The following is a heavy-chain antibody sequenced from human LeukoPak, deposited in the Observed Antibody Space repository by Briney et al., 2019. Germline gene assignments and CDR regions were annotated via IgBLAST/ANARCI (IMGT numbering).Heavy chain of an antibody. CDR3: ARVRSNRRFDY. CDR2: INTNTGNP. V-gene: IGHV7-4-1*02. Sequence: GASVKVSCKTSGYSFSSYAMNWLRQAPGQGLEWMGWINTNTGNPTYAQGFTGRFLFSLDTSVSTASLQISSLKAEDTAVYYCARVRSNRRFDYWGQGTLVTVSS. J-gene: IGHJ4*02. CDR1: GYSFSSYA.